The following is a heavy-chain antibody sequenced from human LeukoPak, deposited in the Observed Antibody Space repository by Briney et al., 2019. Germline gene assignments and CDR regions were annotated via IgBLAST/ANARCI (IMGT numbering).Heavy chain of an antibody. J-gene: IGHJ5*02. D-gene: IGHD5-12*01. Sequence: SETLSLTCTVSGGSVSSYYWSWIRQPPGKGLEWIGYIKSSGSSNYNPSLKSRVTISMDTSKNQFSLRLNSVTDADTAVYYCARDGTVATNWFDPWGQGTLVTVSS. CDR3: ARDGTVATNWFDP. CDR1: GGSVSSYY. V-gene: IGHV4-59*02. CDR2: IKSSGSS.